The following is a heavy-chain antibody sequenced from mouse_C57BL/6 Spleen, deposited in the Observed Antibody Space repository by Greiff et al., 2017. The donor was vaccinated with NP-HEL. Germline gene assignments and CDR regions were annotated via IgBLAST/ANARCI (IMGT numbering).Heavy chain of an antibody. Sequence: VQLQQSGPELVKPGDSVKISCKASGYSFTGYFMNWVMQSHGKSLEWIGRINPYNGDTFYNQKFKGKATLTVDKSSSTAHMELRSLTSEDSAVYYCAREGLYYGSTFDYWGQGTTLTVSS. CDR3: AREGLYYGSTFDY. V-gene: IGHV1-20*01. D-gene: IGHD1-1*01. CDR2: INPYNGDT. CDR1: GYSFTGYF. J-gene: IGHJ2*01.